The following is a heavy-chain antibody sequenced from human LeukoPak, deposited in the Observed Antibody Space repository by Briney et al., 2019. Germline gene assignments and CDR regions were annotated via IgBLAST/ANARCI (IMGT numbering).Heavy chain of an antibody. CDR3: AKNSHWGAGYFDY. Sequence: GGSLRLSCAASGFTFSSYDMTWVRRAPGKGLEWVSTIVGGGGGTYYADSVKGRFTISRDNSKNTLYMQMNSLRAEDTAVYYCAKNSHWGAGYFDYWGQGTLVTVSS. CDR2: IVGGGGGT. V-gene: IGHV3-23*01. D-gene: IGHD7-27*01. J-gene: IGHJ4*02. CDR1: GFTFSSYD.